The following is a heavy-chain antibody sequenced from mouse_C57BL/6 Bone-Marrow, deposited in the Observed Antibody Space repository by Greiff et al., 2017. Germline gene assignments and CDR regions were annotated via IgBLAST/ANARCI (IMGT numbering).Heavy chain of an antibody. CDR1: GYSFTGYY. J-gene: IGHJ4*01. Sequence: DVQLQESGPELVKPGASVKISCKASGYSFTGYYMNWVKQSPEKSLEWIGEINPGNGGTNYNQKFKAKATLTVDKSSSTAYMPLKSLTSEDTAVYYWARWDYDYDRGSAMDYWGQGTSVTVSS. CDR3: ARWDYDYDRGSAMDY. D-gene: IGHD2-4*01. CDR2: INPGNGGT. V-gene: IGHV1-42*01.